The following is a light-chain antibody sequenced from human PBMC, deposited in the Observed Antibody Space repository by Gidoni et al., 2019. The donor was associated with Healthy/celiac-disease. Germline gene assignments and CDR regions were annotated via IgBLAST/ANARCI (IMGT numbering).Light chain of an antibody. CDR1: SSNLGAGYD. Sequence: QSVLTQPPSVSGAPGRRVTISCTGSSSNLGAGYDVHWYPQLPGTAPKLLIYGNSNRPSGVPDRFSGSKSGTSASLAITGLQAEDVADYYCQSYDSSLSGWVFGGGTKLTVL. CDR2: GNS. CDR3: QSYDSSLSGWV. J-gene: IGLJ3*02. V-gene: IGLV1-40*01.